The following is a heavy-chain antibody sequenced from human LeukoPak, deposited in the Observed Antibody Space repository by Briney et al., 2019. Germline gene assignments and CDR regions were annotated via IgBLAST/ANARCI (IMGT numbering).Heavy chain of an antibody. CDR3: AVLYGISTNFDY. J-gene: IGHJ4*02. D-gene: IGHD2-2*02. V-gene: IGHV1-2*02. CDR2: INPNSGGT. CDR1: GYTFTGYY. Sequence: ASVKVPCKASGYTFTGYYMHWVRQAPGQGLEWMGWINPNSGGTNYAQKFQGRVTMTRDTSISTAYMELSRLRSDDTAVYYCAVLYGISTNFDYWGQGTLVTVSS.